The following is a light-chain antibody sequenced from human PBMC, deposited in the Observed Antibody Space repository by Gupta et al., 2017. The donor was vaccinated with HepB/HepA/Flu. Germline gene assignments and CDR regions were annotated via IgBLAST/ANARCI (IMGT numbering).Light chain of an antibody. V-gene: IGLV2-11*01. CDR3: DSYAGNYGV. CDR2: DIS. CDR1: SSAGGGYSY. Sequence: SVLTLTRSVPGSPRQSVTISCTVTSSAGGGYSYVSWYQQHPDKAPKLMIYDISKRPAEDPFRFSGSKSGTTATLTISGLQAEDEDDYYCDSYAGNYGVCGGGTKLT. J-gene: IGLJ2*01.